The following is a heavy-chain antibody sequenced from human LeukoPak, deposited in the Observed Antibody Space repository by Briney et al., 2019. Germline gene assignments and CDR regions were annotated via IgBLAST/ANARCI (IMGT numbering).Heavy chain of an antibody. V-gene: IGHV3-23*01. Sequence: GGSLRLSCAVSGLTFSSSWMDWVRQAPGKGLEWVSTVTTSDGNTYYAESVKGRFTVSRDNSKNTLFLQMNSLRAEDTAVYYCAKDGGLWVSAHWGDSWGRGTLVTVSS. J-gene: IGHJ4*02. D-gene: IGHD7-27*01. CDR2: VTTSDGNT. CDR1: GLTFSSSW. CDR3: AKDGGLWVSAHWGDS.